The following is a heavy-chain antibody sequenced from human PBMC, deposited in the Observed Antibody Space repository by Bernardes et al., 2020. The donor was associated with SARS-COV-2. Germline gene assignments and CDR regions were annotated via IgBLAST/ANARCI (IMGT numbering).Heavy chain of an antibody. CDR1: GYTFTSYD. CDR2: MNPNSGNT. Sequence: ASVKVSCKASGYTFTSYDINWVRQATGQGLEWMGWMNPNSGNTGYAQKFQGRVTMTRNTSISTAYMELSSLRSEDTAVYYCARGYSSSWYSRPYYYYYGMDVGGQGTTVTVSS. J-gene: IGHJ6*02. CDR3: ARGYSSSWYSRPYYYYYGMDV. V-gene: IGHV1-8*01. D-gene: IGHD6-13*01.